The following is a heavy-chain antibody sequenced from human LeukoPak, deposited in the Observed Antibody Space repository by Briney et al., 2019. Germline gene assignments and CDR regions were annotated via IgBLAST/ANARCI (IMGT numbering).Heavy chain of an antibody. D-gene: IGHD3-9*01. CDR2: ICCSGST. Sequence: PSETLSLTCTVSGGSISSSDYYWGWIRQPPGKGLEWIGSICCSGSTYYSPSLKSRVTISVDTSKNQFSLKLSSVTAADTAVYYCAREGPPFDWLLGPNDYWGQGTLVTVSS. J-gene: IGHJ4*02. CDR3: AREGPPFDWLLGPNDY. CDR1: GGSISSSDYY. V-gene: IGHV4-39*07.